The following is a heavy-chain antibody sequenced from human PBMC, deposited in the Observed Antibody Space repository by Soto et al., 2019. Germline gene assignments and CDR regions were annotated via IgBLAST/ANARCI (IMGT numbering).Heavy chain of an antibody. D-gene: IGHD3-22*01. V-gene: IGHV3-23*01. CDR2: ISGSGGST. CDR3: AKAARDSSGYYGAVSYDYYYGMDV. Sequence: GGSLRLSCAASGFTFSSYAMSWVRQAPGKGLEWVSAISGSGGSTYYAGSVKGRFTISRDNSKNTLYLQMNSLRAEDTAVYYCAKAARDSSGYYGAVSYDYYYGMDVWGQGTTVTVSS. CDR1: GFTFSSYA. J-gene: IGHJ6*02.